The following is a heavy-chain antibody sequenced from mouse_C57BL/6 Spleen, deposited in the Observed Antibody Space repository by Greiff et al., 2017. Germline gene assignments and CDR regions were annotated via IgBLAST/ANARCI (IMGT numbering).Heavy chain of an antibody. J-gene: IGHJ1*03. V-gene: IGHV1-9*01. CDR1: GYTFTGYW. Sequence: QVQLQQSGAELMKPGASVKLSCKATGYTFTGYWIEWVKQRPGHGLEWIGEILPGSGSTNYNEKFKGKATFTADTSSKTAYMQLSSLTTEDSAIYYCARSPYYYGSSYRYFDVWGTGTTVTVSS. CDR2: ILPGSGST. D-gene: IGHD1-1*01. CDR3: ARSPYYYGSSYRYFDV.